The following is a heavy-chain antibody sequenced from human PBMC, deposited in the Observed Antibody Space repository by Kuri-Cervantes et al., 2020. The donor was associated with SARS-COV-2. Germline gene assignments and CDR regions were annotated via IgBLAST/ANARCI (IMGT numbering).Heavy chain of an antibody. J-gene: IGHJ4*02. Sequence: GGSLRLSCAASGFTFSSHAMSWVSQAPGKGLEWVSSISGSGGATYYADSAKGRFTISRDNPKNTLSLQMNSLRAEDTAVYYCAKPLGYSGYYPPDYWGQGTLVTVSS. CDR1: GFTFSSHA. V-gene: IGHV3-23*01. CDR2: ISGSGGAT. CDR3: AKPLGYSGYYPPDY. D-gene: IGHD5-12*01.